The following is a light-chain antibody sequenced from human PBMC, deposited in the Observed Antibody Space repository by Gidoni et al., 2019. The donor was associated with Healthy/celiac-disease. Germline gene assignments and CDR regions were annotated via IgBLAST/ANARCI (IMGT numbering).Light chain of an antibody. Sequence: AFQLTQSPSSLSASVGDRVTITCRARQGISSSLAWYQQKPGKAPKLLIYDASSLESGVPPRCSGSGSGTDFTLTISSLQPEDFATYYWQQFNNYLFTFGPGTKVDIK. J-gene: IGKJ3*01. V-gene: IGKV1D-13*01. CDR3: QQFNNYLFT. CDR2: DAS. CDR1: QGISSS.